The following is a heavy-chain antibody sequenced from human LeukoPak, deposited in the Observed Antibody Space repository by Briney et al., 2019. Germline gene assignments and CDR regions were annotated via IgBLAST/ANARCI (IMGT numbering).Heavy chain of an antibody. Sequence: GASVTVSFTASGYTFTVYYMHWVRQAPGQGLEWMGWINPNSGGTNYAQKFQGRVTMTRDTSISTAYMELSRLRSDDTAVYYCARESLYDSSGYYYYYYYMDVWGKGTTVTVSS. CDR2: INPNSGGT. CDR3: ARESLYDSSGYYYYYYYMDV. V-gene: IGHV1-2*02. CDR1: GYTFTVYY. D-gene: IGHD3-22*01. J-gene: IGHJ6*03.